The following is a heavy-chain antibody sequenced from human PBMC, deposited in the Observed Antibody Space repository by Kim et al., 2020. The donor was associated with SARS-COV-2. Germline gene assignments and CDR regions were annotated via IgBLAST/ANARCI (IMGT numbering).Heavy chain of an antibody. J-gene: IGHJ6*02. CDR3: ARDTRDYYGMDV. V-gene: IGHV3-33*01. Sequence: GGSLRLSCAASGFTFSSYGMHWVRQAPGKGLEWVAVIWYDGSNIYYADSVKGRFTISRDNSKNTLYLQMNSLRAEDTAVYYCARDTRDYYGMDVWGQGTTVTVSS. CDR2: IWYDGSNI. CDR1: GFTFSSYG.